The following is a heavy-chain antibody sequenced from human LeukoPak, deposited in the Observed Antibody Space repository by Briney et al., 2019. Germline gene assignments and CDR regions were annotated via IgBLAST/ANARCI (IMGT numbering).Heavy chain of an antibody. D-gene: IGHD2-2*02. J-gene: IGHJ6*03. CDR1: GYTFTSYG. Sequence: GASVKVSCKASGYTFTSYGISWVRQAPGQGLEWMGWISAYIGNTNYAQKLQGRVTMTTDTSTSTAYMELRSLRSDDTAVYYCARLLGYCSSTSCYIYDYYYYYMDVWGKGTTVTVSS. CDR3: ARLLGYCSSTSCYIYDYYYYYMDV. CDR2: ISAYIGNT. V-gene: IGHV1-18*01.